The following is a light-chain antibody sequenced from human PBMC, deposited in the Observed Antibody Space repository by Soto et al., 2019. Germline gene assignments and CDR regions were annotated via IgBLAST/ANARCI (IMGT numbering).Light chain of an antibody. J-gene: IGKJ1*01. CDR1: QNIRSY. CDR2: ETS. Sequence: DVQMTQAPSSLPASVGGRVTITCRASQNIRSYLSWYKQKPGKAPKILSFETSTLQSGVPSRFTGAGSGTDFTLTISSLKPEDFATYYCQESFYAPPTFGQGTKVDIK. CDR3: QESFYAPPT. V-gene: IGKV1-39*01.